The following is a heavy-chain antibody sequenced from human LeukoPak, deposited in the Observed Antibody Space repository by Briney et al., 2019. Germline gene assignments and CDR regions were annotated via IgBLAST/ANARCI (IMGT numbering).Heavy chain of an antibody. V-gene: IGHV3-64*04. D-gene: IGHD3-16*02. CDR1: GFTFSSYA. J-gene: IGHJ4*02. Sequence: GGSLRLSCSASGFTFSSYAMHWVRQAPGKGLEYVSAISSNGGSTYYADSVKGRFTMSRDNSRNMLYLQMNSLRDEDTAKYYCAKTVSGSYSYQGGDYWGQGTLVTVSS. CDR2: ISSNGGST. CDR3: AKTVSGSYSYQGGDY.